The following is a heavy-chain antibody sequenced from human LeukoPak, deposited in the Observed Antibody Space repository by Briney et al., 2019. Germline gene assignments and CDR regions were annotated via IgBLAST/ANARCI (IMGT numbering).Heavy chain of an antibody. D-gene: IGHD3-10*01. V-gene: IGHV3-7*01. CDR2: IKQDGREK. Sequence: PGGSLRLSCAASGFTFSSYWMSWVRQAPGKGLEWVANIKQDGREKYYVDSVKGRFTISRDNAKNSLYLQMNSLRAEDTAVYYCAKVAKYYYGSETYYFFEHWGQGTPVTASS. CDR3: AKVAKYYYGSETYYFFEH. J-gene: IGHJ4*02. CDR1: GFTFSSYW.